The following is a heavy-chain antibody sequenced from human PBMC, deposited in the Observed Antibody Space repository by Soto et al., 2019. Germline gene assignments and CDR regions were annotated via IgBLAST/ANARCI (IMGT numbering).Heavy chain of an antibody. V-gene: IGHV1-69*12. J-gene: IGHJ6*02. D-gene: IGHD3-22*01. Sequence: QVQLVQSGAEVKQTGSSVKVSCKASGGTFDNYAITWVRQAPGQGLEWMAGITPMLDSANYAEKFQDRVTITADESTSTVYMEVSSLRSEDTAVYYCARTYHYDSLGKTYFYYGMDVWGQGTTVTVSS. CDR3: ARTYHYDSLGKTYFYYGMDV. CDR2: ITPMLDSA. CDR1: GGTFDNYA.